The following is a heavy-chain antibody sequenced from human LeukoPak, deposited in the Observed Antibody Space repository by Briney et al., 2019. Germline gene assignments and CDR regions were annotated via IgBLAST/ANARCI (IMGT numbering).Heavy chain of an antibody. CDR2: INPNSGGT. Sequence: GASVKVSCKASGYTFTGYYMHWVRQAPGQGLEWMGWINPNSGGTNYAQKFQGRVTITRNTSISTAYMELSSLRSEDTAVYYCARRPENDAFDIWGQGTMVTVSS. V-gene: IGHV1-2*02. CDR1: GYTFTGYY. CDR3: ARRPENDAFDI. J-gene: IGHJ3*02.